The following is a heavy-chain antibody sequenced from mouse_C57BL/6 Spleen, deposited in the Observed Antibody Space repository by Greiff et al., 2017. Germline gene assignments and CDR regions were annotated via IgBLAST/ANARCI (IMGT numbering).Heavy chain of an antibody. Sequence: QVQLQQPGAELVKPGASVKLSCKASGYTFTSYWMHWVKQRPGQGLEWIGMIHPNSGSTNYNEKFKSKATLTVDKSTSTAYMQLSSLTSEDSAFYYCARNCDYFDYWGQGTTLTVSS. CDR3: ARNCDYFDY. V-gene: IGHV1-64*01. J-gene: IGHJ2*01. CDR1: GYTFTSYW. CDR2: IHPNSGST. D-gene: IGHD4-1*01.